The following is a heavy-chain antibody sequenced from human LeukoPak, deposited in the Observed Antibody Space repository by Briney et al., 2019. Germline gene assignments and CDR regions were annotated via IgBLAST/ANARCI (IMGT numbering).Heavy chain of an antibody. J-gene: IGHJ4*02. CDR2: IYRGGST. Sequence: GGSLRLSCAASGFTFSSYSMNWVRQAPGKGLEWVSVIYRGGSTYYADSVRGRFTISRDNSKNTLYLQINSLRAEDTAVYYCARTVGFGQFDYWGQGTLVIVSS. D-gene: IGHD3-10*01. CDR3: ARTVGFGQFDY. CDR1: GFTFSSYS. V-gene: IGHV3-66*02.